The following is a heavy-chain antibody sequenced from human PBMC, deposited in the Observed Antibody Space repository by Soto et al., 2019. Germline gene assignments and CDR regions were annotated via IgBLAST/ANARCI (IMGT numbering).Heavy chain of an antibody. V-gene: IGHV4-59*08. CDR3: ARRYSSSFDY. J-gene: IGHJ4*02. Sequence: SETLSLTCTVSGGSISSYYWSWIRQPPGKGLEWIGYIYYSGSTNYNPSLRSRVTISVDTSKNQFSLKLSSVTAADTAVYYCARRYSSSFDYWGQGTLVTVSS. CDR1: GGSISSYY. D-gene: IGHD6-13*01. CDR2: IYYSGST.